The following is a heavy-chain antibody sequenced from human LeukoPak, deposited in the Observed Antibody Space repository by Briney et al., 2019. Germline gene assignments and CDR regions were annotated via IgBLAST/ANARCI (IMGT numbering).Heavy chain of an antibody. CDR1: GFTFSSYW. V-gene: IGHV3-23*01. Sequence: GGSLRLSCAASGFTFSSYWMNWARQAPGKGLEWVSAISGSGGSTYYADSVKGRFTISRDNSKNTLYLQMNSLRAEDTAVYYCAKSGYCSGGSCYFYFDYWGQGTLVTVSS. J-gene: IGHJ4*02. CDR2: ISGSGGST. CDR3: AKSGYCSGGSCYFYFDY. D-gene: IGHD2-15*01.